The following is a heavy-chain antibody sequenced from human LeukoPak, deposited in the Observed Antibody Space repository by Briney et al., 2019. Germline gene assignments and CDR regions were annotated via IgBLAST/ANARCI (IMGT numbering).Heavy chain of an antibody. CDR2: ISGSGDST. V-gene: IGHV3-23*01. CDR3: AKTRPLDSSSWSHGDY. D-gene: IGHD6-13*01. Sequence: GGSLRLSCAASGFTFSSYAMSWVRQAPGKGLEWVSAISGSGDSTYYGDSVKGRFTISRDNSKNTLYLQMNSLRAEDTAVYYCAKTRPLDSSSWSHGDYWGQGTPVAVSS. J-gene: IGHJ4*02. CDR1: GFTFSSYA.